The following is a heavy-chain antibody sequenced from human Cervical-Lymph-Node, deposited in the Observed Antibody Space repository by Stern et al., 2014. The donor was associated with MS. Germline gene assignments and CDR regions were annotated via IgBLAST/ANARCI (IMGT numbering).Heavy chain of an antibody. J-gene: IGHJ2*01. CDR1: GITFSAFA. CDR2: ISYDGRNA. D-gene: IGHD2-21*02. CDR3: ARHMTHGPLDL. Sequence: VQLVESGGGVVQPGRSLRLSCAASGITFSAFAFHWVRQAPGKGLEWVSVISYDGRNAYYADSVKGRFTISRDNSRNMLFLQMTSLRAEDTAFYYCARHMTHGPLDLGGRGTLVTVSS. V-gene: IGHV3-30*04.